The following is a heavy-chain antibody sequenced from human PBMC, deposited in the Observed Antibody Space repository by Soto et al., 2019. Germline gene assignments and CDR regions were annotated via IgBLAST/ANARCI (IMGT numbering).Heavy chain of an antibody. CDR1: GGSISSYY. J-gene: IGHJ2*01. V-gene: IGHV4-59*08. CDR2: IYYSGST. CDR3: ARLTPTESSSWYPAWYFDL. D-gene: IGHD6-13*01. Sequence: QVQLQESGPGLVKPSETLSLTCTVSGGSISSYYWSWIRQPPGKGLELIGYIYYSGSTNYNPALKRRVTLTVDTSKNQFSLKLTSVTAADTAGYYSARLTPTESSSWYPAWYFDLWGRGTLVTVSS.